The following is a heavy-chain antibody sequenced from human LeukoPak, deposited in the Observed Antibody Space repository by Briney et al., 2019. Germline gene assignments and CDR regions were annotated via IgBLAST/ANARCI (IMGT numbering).Heavy chain of an antibody. CDR2: ISGSGGST. CDR3: AKSMVRGVTDWYFDL. J-gene: IGHJ2*01. D-gene: IGHD3-10*01. CDR1: GFSFSSYA. Sequence: PGGSLRLSCAASGFSFSSYAMSWVRQAPGKGLEWVSAISGSGGSTYYADSVKGRFTISRDNSKNTLYLQMNSLRSEDTAVYYCAKSMVRGVTDWYFDLWGRGTLVTVSS. V-gene: IGHV3-23*01.